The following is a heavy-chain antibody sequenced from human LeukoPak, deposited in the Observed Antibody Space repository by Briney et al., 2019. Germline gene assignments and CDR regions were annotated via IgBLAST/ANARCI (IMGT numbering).Heavy chain of an antibody. Sequence: PSETLSLTCTVPGGSISSHYCRWIRQTPAKGLEYIGQINYSRTTYYNPSLQSRLTLSIDTSKNQFFLKVSAVTAAATAVYYFAREIGSTGATLYFVYWGEGALASVSS. D-gene: IGHD1-26*01. CDR2: INYSRTT. CDR1: GGSISSHY. CDR3: AREIGSTGATLYFVY. J-gene: IGHJ4*02. V-gene: IGHV4-59*11.